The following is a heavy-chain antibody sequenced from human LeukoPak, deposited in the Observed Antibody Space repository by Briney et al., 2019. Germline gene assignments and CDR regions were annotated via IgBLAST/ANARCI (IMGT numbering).Heavy chain of an antibody. D-gene: IGHD2-2*01. J-gene: IGHJ4*02. CDR1: GYSFTGYY. V-gene: IGHV1-2*06. CDR3: ARSTRRLGYCSSTSCYGGDF. CDR2: INPNSGGT. Sequence: GASVKVSCKASGYSFTGYYIHWVRQAPGQGLEWMGRINPNSGGTNYAQKFQGRVTMTRDTSISTAYMEVSRLRSDDTAVYYCARSTRRLGYCSSTSCYGGDFWGQGTLVTVSS.